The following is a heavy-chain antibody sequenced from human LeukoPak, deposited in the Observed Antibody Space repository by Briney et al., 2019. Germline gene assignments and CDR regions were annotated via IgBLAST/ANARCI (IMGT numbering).Heavy chain of an antibody. J-gene: IGHJ3*02. CDR2: IYYSGSP. D-gene: IGHD5-24*01. V-gene: IGHV4-31*03. CDR3: VVADGDIDAFDI. Sequence: SQTLSLTYTVSGCSISSGGYYWRWMRPHPGQGLEWFGYIYYSGSPYYNPSLKSRVTISVDTSKNQFSLKLSSVTAADTAVYYCVVADGDIDAFDIWGQGTMVTVSS. CDR1: GCSISSGGYY.